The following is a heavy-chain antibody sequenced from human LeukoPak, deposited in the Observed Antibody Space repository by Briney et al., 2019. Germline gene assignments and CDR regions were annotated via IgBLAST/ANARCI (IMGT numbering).Heavy chain of an antibody. V-gene: IGHV3-15*01. CDR1: GFTFTNAW. Sequence: GGSLRLSCAASGFTFTNAWMDWVRQAPGKGLEWVGRIKSRPDGGTTDYAAPVKGRFTISRDDSKNTLYLHMNSLKTEDTAVYSCITVYDSVANWGQGTLVTVSS. J-gene: IGHJ4*02. D-gene: IGHD5-12*01. CDR2: IKSRPDGGTT. CDR3: ITVYDSVAN.